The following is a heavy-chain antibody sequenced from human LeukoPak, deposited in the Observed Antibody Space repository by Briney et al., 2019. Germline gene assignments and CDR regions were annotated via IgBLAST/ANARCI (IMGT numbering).Heavy chain of an antibody. Sequence: GGSLRLSCAASGFTFSSYTMNWVRQAPGKGLEWVSAISDTGNTYHADSVKGRFTTSRDSSKNTLFLQMNRLRPEDAAVYYCAKAPVTTCRGAFCYPFDYWGLGTLVTVSS. V-gene: IGHV3-23*01. J-gene: IGHJ4*02. CDR2: ISDTGNT. D-gene: IGHD2-15*01. CDR3: AKAPVTTCRGAFCYPFDY. CDR1: GFTFSSYT.